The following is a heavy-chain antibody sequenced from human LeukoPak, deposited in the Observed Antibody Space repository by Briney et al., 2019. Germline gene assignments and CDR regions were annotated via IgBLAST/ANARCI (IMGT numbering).Heavy chain of an antibody. V-gene: IGHV4-39*01. CDR2: IYYSGST. CDR3: ARAESRQSYSGTYGY. J-gene: IGHJ4*02. Sequence: SETLSLTCSVYGDSISSSSYYWAWIRQPPGKGLEWIGSIYYSGSTYYNPSLKSRVTISVDTSENQFSLKLSSVTAADTAVYYCARAESRQSYSGTYGYWGQGTLVTVSS. D-gene: IGHD1-26*01. CDR1: GDSISSSSYY.